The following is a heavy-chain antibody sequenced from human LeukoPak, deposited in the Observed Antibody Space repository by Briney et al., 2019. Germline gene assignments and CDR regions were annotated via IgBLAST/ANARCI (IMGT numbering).Heavy chain of an antibody. CDR2: TGGSDDNT. CDR1: GFSFNGSA. D-gene: IGHD6-19*01. CDR3: TKDLMAGFSSGWYLAY. V-gene: IGHV3-23*01. J-gene: IGHJ4*02. Sequence: GGSLRLSCAGSGFSFNGSAMSCARHAPGKGSEWVAVTGGSDDNTHYADSVKGRFSISRATSENRLFLQMNSLRPDDSALYYCTKDLMAGFSSGWYLAYWGEGNLVTVSS.